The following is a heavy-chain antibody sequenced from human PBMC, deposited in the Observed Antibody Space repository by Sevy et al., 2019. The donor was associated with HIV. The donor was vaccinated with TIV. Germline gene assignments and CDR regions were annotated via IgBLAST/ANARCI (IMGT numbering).Heavy chain of an antibody. CDR2: IRSKTYGGTT. CDR1: GFTSGDYI. V-gene: IGHV3-49*04. Sequence: GGSLRLSCTPSGFTSGDYILTWVRQTPGKGLEWVGFIRSKTYGGTTEYAASVKGRFTISRDDSKNVAYLRMNSLKTEDTAVYYCTRTSYYYDSGIYYGMDVWGQVTTVIVSS. D-gene: IGHD3-22*01. J-gene: IGHJ6*02. CDR3: TRTSYYYDSGIYYGMDV.